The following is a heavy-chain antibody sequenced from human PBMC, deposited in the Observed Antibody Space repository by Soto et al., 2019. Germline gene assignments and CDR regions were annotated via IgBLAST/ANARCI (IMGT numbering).Heavy chain of an antibody. CDR1: GGSISDGAYY. J-gene: IGHJ4*02. CDR3: ASGLSGDKVDQ. V-gene: IGHV4-30-4*01. Sequence: VQLQESGPGLVKPSQTLSLTCTVSGGSISDGAYYWSWIRQPPGKGLEWIGHIYDSGNTYNNPSLKRRLTISVDTSKNHFSLNLNSVTAADTAVYYCASGLSGDKVDQWGQGTLVTGSS. D-gene: IGHD2-21*01. CDR2: IYDSGNT.